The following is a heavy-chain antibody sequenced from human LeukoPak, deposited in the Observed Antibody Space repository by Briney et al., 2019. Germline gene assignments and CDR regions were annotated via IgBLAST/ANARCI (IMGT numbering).Heavy chain of an antibody. D-gene: IGHD2-2*01. Sequence: EASVKVSCKASGYTFTGYYMHWVRQAPGQGLEWMGWINPNSGGTNYAQKFQGRVTMTRDTSISTAYMELSRLRSDDTAVYYCARDRQDIVVVPAAGPYYYYMDVWGKGTTVTVSS. CDR3: ARDRQDIVVVPAAGPYYYYMDV. CDR1: GYTFTGYY. J-gene: IGHJ6*03. V-gene: IGHV1-2*02. CDR2: INPNSGGT.